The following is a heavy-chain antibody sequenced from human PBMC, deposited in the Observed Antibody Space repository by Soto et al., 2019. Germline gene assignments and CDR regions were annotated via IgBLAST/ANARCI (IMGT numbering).Heavy chain of an antibody. V-gene: IGHV3-23*01. D-gene: IGHD3-9*01. CDR2: ITGSSSNL. J-gene: IGHJ4*02. Sequence: EVQLLESGGGLEQPGGSLRLSCAASGFTFRDYAMSWVRQAPGKGLEWVTTITGSSSNLYYSDSVKGRFAISRDNSKNTLYLLMDSLTAEDTAVYYCAKGGAVYGLLTHDYWGQGTLVTVSS. CDR3: AKGGAVYGLLTHDY. CDR1: GFTFRDYA.